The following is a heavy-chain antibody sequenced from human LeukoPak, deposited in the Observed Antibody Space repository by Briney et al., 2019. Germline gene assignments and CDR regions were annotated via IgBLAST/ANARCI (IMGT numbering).Heavy chain of an antibody. J-gene: IGHJ6*03. CDR1: GYTFTSYG. Sequence: ASVKVSCKASGYTFTSYGISWVRQALGQGLEWMGWISAYNGNTNYAQKLQGRVTMTTDTSTSTAYMELRSLRSDDTAVYYCARDARDIVVVPAAIEYYYYMDVWGKGTTVTVSS. CDR3: ARDARDIVVVPAAIEYYYYMDV. CDR2: ISAYNGNT. D-gene: IGHD2-2*01. V-gene: IGHV1-18*01.